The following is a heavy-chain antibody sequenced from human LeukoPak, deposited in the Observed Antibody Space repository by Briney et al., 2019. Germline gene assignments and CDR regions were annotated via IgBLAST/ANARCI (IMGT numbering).Heavy chain of an antibody. V-gene: IGHV3-7*01. D-gene: IGHD3-22*01. CDR2: IKEDGRQK. J-gene: IGHJ4*02. CDR1: GFTFSRYS. Sequence: GGSLRLSCAASGFTFSRYSMNWVRQAPGKGLEWVANIKEDGRQKYYVGSVKGRFTISRDNAKNTLYLQMNSLRAEDTAVYYCARAKYYYDSSGYSYWGQGTLVTVSS. CDR3: ARAKYYYDSSGYSY.